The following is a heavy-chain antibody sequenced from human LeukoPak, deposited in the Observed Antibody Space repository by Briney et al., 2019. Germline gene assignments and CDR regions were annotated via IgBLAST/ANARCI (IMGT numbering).Heavy chain of an antibody. J-gene: IGHJ6*03. CDR3: ARGLGGYSSSSIYYYYYTDV. Sequence: SETLSLTCAVYVGSFSGYYWSWVRQPPGKGLEWIGEINHSGSTNYNPSLKSRVTISVDTSKNQFSLKLSSVTAADTAVYYCARGLGGYSSSSIYYYYYTDVWGKGTTVTVSS. CDR1: VGSFSGYY. CDR2: INHSGST. V-gene: IGHV4-34*01. D-gene: IGHD6-6*01.